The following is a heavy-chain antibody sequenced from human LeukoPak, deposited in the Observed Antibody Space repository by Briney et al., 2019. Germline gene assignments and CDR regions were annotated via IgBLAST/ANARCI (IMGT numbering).Heavy chain of an antibody. V-gene: IGHV3-7*03. CDR3: ATQWELGY. CDR2: IRQHGSKE. Sequence: GGSLRLSCAASGFTVSSNYMSWVRQAPGKGLEWVANIRQHGSKENYVDSVKGRFTISRDNAKNSIYLQMNSLRAEDTAIYYCATQWELGYWGQGTLVTVSS. CDR1: GFTVSSNY. J-gene: IGHJ4*02. D-gene: IGHD1-26*01.